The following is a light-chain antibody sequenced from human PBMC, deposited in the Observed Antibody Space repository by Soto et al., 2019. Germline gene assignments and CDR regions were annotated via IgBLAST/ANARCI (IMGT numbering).Light chain of an antibody. V-gene: IGKV3-20*01. CDR3: QQYGSSPWT. Sequence: EIVLTQSPGTLSLSPGERATLSCRASQSVSSNYLAWYQQKPGQAPRLLNYAASSRATGIPDRFSGSGSGTDFTLTISRLEPEDFAVYYCQQYGSSPWTFGQGTKVEIK. CDR2: AAS. J-gene: IGKJ1*01. CDR1: QSVSSNY.